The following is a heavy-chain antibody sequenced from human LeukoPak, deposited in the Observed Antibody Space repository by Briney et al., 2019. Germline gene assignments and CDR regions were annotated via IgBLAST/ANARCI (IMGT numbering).Heavy chain of an antibody. V-gene: IGHV1-18*01. CDR1: GYTFTSYG. CDR3: ARDCSSTSCYLPDYYYYGMDV. J-gene: IGHJ6*02. D-gene: IGHD2-2*01. Sequence: GASVKVSCKASGYTFTSYGISWVRQAPGQGLERMGWISAYNGNTNYAQKLQGRVTMTTDTSTSTAYMELRSLRSDDTAVYYCARDCSSTSCYLPDYYYYGMDVCGQGTTVTVSS. CDR2: ISAYNGNT.